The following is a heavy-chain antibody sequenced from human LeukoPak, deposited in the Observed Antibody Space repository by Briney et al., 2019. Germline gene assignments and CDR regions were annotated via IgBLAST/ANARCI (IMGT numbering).Heavy chain of an antibody. CDR2: IYYSGST. J-gene: IGHJ5*02. CDR1: GGSISSSSYY. Sequence: SETLSLTCTVSGGSISSSSYYRGWIRQPPGKGLEWIGSIYYSGSTYYNPSLKSRVTISVDTSKNQFSLKLSSVTAADTAVYYCARHVRITMVRGAFDPWGQGTLVTVSS. CDR3: ARHVRITMVRGAFDP. D-gene: IGHD3-10*01. V-gene: IGHV4-39*01.